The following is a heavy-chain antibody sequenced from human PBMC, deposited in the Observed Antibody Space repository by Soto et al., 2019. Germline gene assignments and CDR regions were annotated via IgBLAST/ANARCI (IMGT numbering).Heavy chain of an antibody. CDR2: ISSGGNTI. Sequence: QMQLVESGGNLVKPGGSLRLSCSGSGFSFGDYYMNWIRKAPGKGLEWVSYISSGGNTISSSDSVKGRFTISRDNAKKSVYLEMDSLRPEDTAVYYCARRLFLDVWGQGTLVTVSS. D-gene: IGHD2-21*01. CDR1: GFSFGDYY. CDR3: ARRLFLDV. V-gene: IGHV3-11*01. J-gene: IGHJ4*02.